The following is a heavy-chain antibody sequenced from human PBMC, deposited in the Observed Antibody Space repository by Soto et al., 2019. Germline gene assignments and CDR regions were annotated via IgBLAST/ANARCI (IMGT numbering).Heavy chain of an antibody. CDR2: ISGSGGST. J-gene: IGHJ4*02. CDR3: AKKWDTTFSSSSH. CDR1: GFTFTTYA. Sequence: EVQLLESGGGLVQPGGSLRLSCAASGFTFTTYAMTWVRQAPGKGLEWVSAISGSGGSTYYADSVKCLFTISRDNSKNDLLVQMISLRAEDTAVYYCAKKWDTTFSSSSHWGEGTQVTVAS. V-gene: IGHV3-23*01. D-gene: IGHD6-6*01.